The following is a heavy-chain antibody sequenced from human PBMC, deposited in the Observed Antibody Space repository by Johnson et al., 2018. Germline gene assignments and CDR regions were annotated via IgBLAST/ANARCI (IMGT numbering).Heavy chain of an antibody. CDR1: GFIFSDYY. J-gene: IGHJ6*04. CDR3: ARRSSLDG. CDR2: IDPSGSVR. Sequence: QVQLVESGGGLVKPGGSVRLSCAASGFIFSDYYMTWIRQAPGKGLEWVSYIDPSGSVRKYADSVKGRFTISRDNSKNSLYLQMNSLTAEYTAVYYCARRSSLDGWGKGTTVTVSS. D-gene: IGHD1-26*01. V-gene: IGHV3-11*04.